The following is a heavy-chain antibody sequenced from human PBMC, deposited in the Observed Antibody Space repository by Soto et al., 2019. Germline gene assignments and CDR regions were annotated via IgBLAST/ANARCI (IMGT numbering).Heavy chain of an antibody. CDR3: ARQFDSDTTGYYYAY. D-gene: IGHD3-22*01. CDR2: IMPIFGSA. CDR1: GSSFSRST. Sequence: SVKVSCKASGSSFSRSTISWLRQAPGQGLEWMGGIMPIFGSANYAQKFQGRVTITADENTHTVYMELTRLRSEDTAVYYCARQFDSDTTGYYYAYWGQGXLVTVYS. J-gene: IGHJ4*02. V-gene: IGHV1-69*13.